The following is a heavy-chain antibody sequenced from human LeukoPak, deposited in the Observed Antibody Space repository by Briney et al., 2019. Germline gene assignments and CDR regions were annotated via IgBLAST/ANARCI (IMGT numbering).Heavy chain of an antibody. CDR1: GYTFTSYG. CDR2: ISAYNGNT. V-gene: IGHV1-18*01. J-gene: IGHJ1*01. Sequence: GASVEVSCKASGYTFTSYGISWVRQAPGQGLEWMGWISAYNGNTNYAQKLQGRVTMTADTSTSTAYMELRSLRSDDTAVYYCARAAQQGATALAALQHWGQGTLVTVSS. CDR3: ARAAQQGATALAALQH. D-gene: IGHD1-26*01.